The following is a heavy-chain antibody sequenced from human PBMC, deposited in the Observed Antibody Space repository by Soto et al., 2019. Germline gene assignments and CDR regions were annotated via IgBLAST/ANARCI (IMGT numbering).Heavy chain of an antibody. Sequence: GGSLRLSCAASGFTFGSYWMSWVRQAPGKGLEWVANINPGGREKNYVNSVKGRFSISRDDAERSHHLQMNSLRAEDTAVYYCAKYGSGNYGAYALDIWGQGTMVTVSS. CDR2: INPGGREK. V-gene: IGHV3-7*01. J-gene: IGHJ3*02. CDR3: AKYGSGNYGAYALDI. CDR1: GFTFGSYW. D-gene: IGHD3-10*01.